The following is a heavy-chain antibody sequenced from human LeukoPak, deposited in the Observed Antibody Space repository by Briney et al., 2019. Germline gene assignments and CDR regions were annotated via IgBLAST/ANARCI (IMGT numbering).Heavy chain of an antibody. CDR2: MNPNRGNT. CDR3: ARGYMVRGVIINPFDY. Sequence: ASVKVSCKASGYTFTSYDINWVRQATGQGLEWMGWMNPNRGNTGYAQKFQGRVTITRNTSISTAYLELSSLRSEDTAVYYCARGYMVRGVIINPFDYWGQGTLVTVSS. V-gene: IGHV1-8*01. D-gene: IGHD3-10*01. J-gene: IGHJ4*02. CDR1: GYTFTSYD.